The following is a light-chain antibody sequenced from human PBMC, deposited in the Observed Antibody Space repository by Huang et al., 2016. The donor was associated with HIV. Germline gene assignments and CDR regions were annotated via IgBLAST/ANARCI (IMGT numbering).Light chain of an antibody. J-gene: IGKJ1*01. V-gene: IGKV3-20*01. CDR1: QSVSSSY. CDR2: GVS. Sequence: EIVLTQSPGTLSLSPGERATLSCRASQSVSSSYLAWYQQKTGQAPRLLLFGVSHRATGIPDRFSGSGSGTDFTLTISRLEPEDFAVYYCQQYGTSPWTFGQGTKVEIK. CDR3: QQYGTSPWT.